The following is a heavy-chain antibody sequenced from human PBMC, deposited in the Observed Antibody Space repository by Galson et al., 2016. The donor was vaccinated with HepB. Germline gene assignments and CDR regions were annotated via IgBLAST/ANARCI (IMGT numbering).Heavy chain of an antibody. D-gene: IGHD1-14*01. CDR1: GYTFSSYI. V-gene: IGHV3-30-3*02. CDR2: ISYLGISQ. CDR3: ARAGGTTSIFAFDL. J-gene: IGHJ3*01. Sequence: SLRLSCAASGYTFSSYIIHWVRQAPGKGLEWVSVISYLGISQDYADSVKGRFTISRDDSKNTLYLQLNGLRPEEPAVYYCARAGGTTSIFAFDLWGRGTLVTVSS.